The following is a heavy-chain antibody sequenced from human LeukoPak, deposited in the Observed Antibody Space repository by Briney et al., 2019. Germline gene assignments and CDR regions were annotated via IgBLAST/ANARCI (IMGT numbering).Heavy chain of an antibody. V-gene: IGHV3-7*01. Sequence: GGSLRLSCAASGVTSSSYWMSWVRQAPGKGLEWVANIKQDGSEKYYVDSVKGRFTISRDNAKNSLYLQMNSLRAEDTAVYYCARVPAMVSYWGQGTLVTVSS. D-gene: IGHD5-18*01. CDR3: ARVPAMVSY. CDR1: GVTSSSYW. CDR2: IKQDGSEK. J-gene: IGHJ4*02.